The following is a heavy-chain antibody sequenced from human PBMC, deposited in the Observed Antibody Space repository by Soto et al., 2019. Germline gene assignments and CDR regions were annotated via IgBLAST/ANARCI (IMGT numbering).Heavy chain of an antibody. CDR1: GGSFSYYY. CDR3: AREGRYYASGRFWWFDP. D-gene: IGHD3-10*01. J-gene: IGHJ5*02. CDR2: INHSGST. V-gene: IGHV4-34*01. Sequence: SSETLSLTCAVYGGSFSYYYWSWIRQPPGKGLEWIGEINHSGSTNYNPSLKSRVTISVDTSKNQFSLKLSSVTAADTAVYYCAREGRYYASGRFWWFDPWGQGTLVTVSS.